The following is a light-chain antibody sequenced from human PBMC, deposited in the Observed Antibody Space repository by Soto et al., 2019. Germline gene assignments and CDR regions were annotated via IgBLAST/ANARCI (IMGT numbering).Light chain of an antibody. CDR1: QSISTC. J-gene: IGKJ1*01. CDR2: AAS. CDR3: QQSYTTHRT. V-gene: IGKV1-39*01. Sequence: DIQMTQSPSSLSASVGDRVSVTCRASQSISTCLNWYQQRPGEAPKLLIYAASSLPSGVPSRFSGSGSGADFTLTIGSLQPEDFATYYCQQSYTTHRTFGQGTKVEVK.